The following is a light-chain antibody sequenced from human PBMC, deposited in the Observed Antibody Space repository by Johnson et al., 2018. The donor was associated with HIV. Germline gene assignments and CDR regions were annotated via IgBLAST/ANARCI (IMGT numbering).Light chain of an antibody. V-gene: IGLV1-51*02. Sequence: QSVLTQPPSVSAAPGQKVTISCSGSSSNIGNNYVSWYQQLPGTAPKLLIYENNKRPSGIPDRFSGSKSGTSATLSITGLQTGEEADYYCGTWDSSLSAYVFGTGTKVTVL. CDR2: ENN. CDR3: GTWDSSLSAYV. CDR1: SSNIGNNY. J-gene: IGLJ1*01.